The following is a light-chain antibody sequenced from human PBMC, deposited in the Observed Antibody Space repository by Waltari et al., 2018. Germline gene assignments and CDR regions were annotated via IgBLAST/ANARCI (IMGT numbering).Light chain of an antibody. V-gene: IGLV2-14*03. CDR1: RSDIGSSSY. J-gene: IGLJ2*01. Sequence: QSALPQPASVSGSPGQTIPISCTGTRSDIGSSSYVPWYQQHPGKAPKLIIYGVSSRPSGVSNRFSGSKSGNTASLSISGLQAEDEADYYCSSCTTSTTLVVFGGGTKVTVL. CDR3: SSCTTSTTLVV. CDR2: GVS.